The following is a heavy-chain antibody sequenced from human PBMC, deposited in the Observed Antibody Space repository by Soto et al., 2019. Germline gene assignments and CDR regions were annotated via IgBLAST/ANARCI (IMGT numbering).Heavy chain of an antibody. CDR3: ARTVVVAATPRGYYYYGMDV. V-gene: IGHV1-46*01. CDR2: INPSGGST. CDR1: GYSFIGYY. J-gene: IGHJ6*02. Sequence: ASVKVSCKASGYSFIGYYMHWVRQAPGQGLEWMGMINPSGGSTNYAQKFQGRVTITADESTSTAYMELSSLRSEDTAVYYCARTVVVAATPRGYYYYGMDVWGQGTTVTVSS. D-gene: IGHD2-15*01.